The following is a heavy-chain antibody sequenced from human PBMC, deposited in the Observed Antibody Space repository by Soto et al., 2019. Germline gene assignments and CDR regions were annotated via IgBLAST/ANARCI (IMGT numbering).Heavy chain of an antibody. D-gene: IGHD3-10*01. J-gene: IGHJ4*02. CDR3: AKDGSGSYLPSIFDY. V-gene: IGHV3-43*01. CDR1: GFTFDDYT. CDR2: ISWDGGST. Sequence: GVSLRLSCAASGFTFDDYTMHWVRQAPGKGLEWVSLISWDGGSTYYADSVKGRFTISRDNSKNSLYLQMNSLRTEDTALYYCAKDGSGSYLPSIFDYCGQGTMVTVSA.